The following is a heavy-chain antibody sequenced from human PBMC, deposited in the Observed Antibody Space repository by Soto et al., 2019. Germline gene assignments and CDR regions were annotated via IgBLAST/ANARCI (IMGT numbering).Heavy chain of an antibody. V-gene: IGHV4-39*02. CDR1: RGSISSGTYY. CDR2: IYYSGST. CDR3: ARSSYYYDSRGYDHPYYFDS. J-gene: IGHJ4*02. D-gene: IGHD3-22*01. Sequence: SETLSLTCTVSRGSISSGTYYWGWIRQPPGKGLEWIGSIYYSGSTYYHPSLESRVTISVHMSRNYFSLKLNSVTAADTAVYYCARSSYYYDSRGYDHPYYFDSWGQGTLVTVSS.